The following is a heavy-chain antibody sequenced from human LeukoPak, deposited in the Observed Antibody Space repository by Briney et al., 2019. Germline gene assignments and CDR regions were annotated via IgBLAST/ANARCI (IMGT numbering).Heavy chain of an antibody. Sequence: SETLSLTCPVCGGSISSSSYYWGWLRQPPGKALEGSGSIYHSGSAYYYRSLKSRVPISVETSKYQLSLKLSSVTAADTAVYYCASGSGYSYGPQDDAFDIWGQGKMVTASS. CDR3: ASGSGYSYGPQDDAFDI. D-gene: IGHD5-18*01. CDR1: GGSISSSSYY. V-gene: IGHV4-39*01. CDR2: IYHSGSA. J-gene: IGHJ3*02.